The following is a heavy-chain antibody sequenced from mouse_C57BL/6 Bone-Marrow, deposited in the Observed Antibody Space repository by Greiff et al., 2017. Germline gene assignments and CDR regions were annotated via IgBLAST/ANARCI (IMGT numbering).Heavy chain of an antibody. J-gene: IGHJ3*01. CDR2: IYPGDGET. CDR1: GYSFSSYW. Sequence: VQLQQSGAELVKPGASVKISCKASGYSFSSYWMNWVKQRPGKGLEWIGLIYPGDGETNYNGKFKGKATRTADKASSTAYMQLSSLTSEGSAVYYCANSNYPAYWGQGTLVTVSA. CDR3: ANSNYPAY. V-gene: IGHV1-80*01. D-gene: IGHD2-5*01.